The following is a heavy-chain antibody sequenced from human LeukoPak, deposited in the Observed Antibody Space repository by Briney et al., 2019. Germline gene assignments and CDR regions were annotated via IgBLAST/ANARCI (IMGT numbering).Heavy chain of an antibody. CDR2: MNPNSGNT. Sequence: ASVTVSFKASGYTFTIYDINWVRQATGQGREWVGWMNPNSGNTGYTQKFQGRFTMTRNTSISTAYMELSSLRSEDTAVYYCARGTLYYDILTGHSDYGMDVWGQGTTVTVSS. CDR3: ARGTLYYDILTGHSDYGMDV. J-gene: IGHJ6*02. V-gene: IGHV1-8*01. CDR1: GYTFTIYD. D-gene: IGHD3-9*01.